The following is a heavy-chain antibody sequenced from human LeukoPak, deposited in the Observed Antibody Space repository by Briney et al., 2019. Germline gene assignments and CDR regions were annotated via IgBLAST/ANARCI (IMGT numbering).Heavy chain of an antibody. D-gene: IGHD6-13*01. CDR1: GSSINSYY. V-gene: IGHV4-59*12. J-gene: IGHJ6*03. Sequence: SETLSLTCTVSGSSINSYYWSWIRQPPGKGLQWIGCIHYSGSTNYNPSLKSRVTMSVDTSKNQFSLKLSSVTAADTAVYYCARDSQSGQLVLSDSYYYMDVWGKGTTVTISS. CDR3: ARDSQSGQLVLSDSYYYMDV. CDR2: IHYSGST.